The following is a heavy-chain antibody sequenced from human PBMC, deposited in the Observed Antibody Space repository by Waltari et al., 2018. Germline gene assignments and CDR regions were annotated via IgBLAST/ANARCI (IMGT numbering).Heavy chain of an antibody. V-gene: IGHV3-23*03. D-gene: IGHD3-10*01. Sequence: EVQLLESGGGLVQPGGSLRLSCAASGFTFSSYAMSWVRQAPGKGLEWVSVIYSGGSTYYADSVKGRFTISRDNSKNTLYLQMNSLRAEDTAVYYCAKDIRPMVRGVMSKGYWGQGTLVTVSS. CDR3: AKDIRPMVRGVMSKGY. J-gene: IGHJ4*02. CDR2: IYSGGST. CDR1: GFTFSSYA.